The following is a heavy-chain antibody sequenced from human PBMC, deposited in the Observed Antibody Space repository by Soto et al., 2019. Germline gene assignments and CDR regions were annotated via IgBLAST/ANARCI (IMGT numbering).Heavy chain of an antibody. Sequence: ASVKVSCKASGYTFTSYGISWVRQAPGQGLEWMGWISAYNGNTNYAQKLQGRVTMTTDTSTSTAYMELRSLRSDDTAVYYCASMNYDSSGYYYVFDYWGQGTLVTVSS. CDR3: ASMNYDSSGYYYVFDY. V-gene: IGHV1-18*01. J-gene: IGHJ4*02. CDR1: GYTFTSYG. D-gene: IGHD3-22*01. CDR2: ISAYNGNT.